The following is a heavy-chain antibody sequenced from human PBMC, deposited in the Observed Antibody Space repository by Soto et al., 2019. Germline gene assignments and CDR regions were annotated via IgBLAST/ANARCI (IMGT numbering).Heavy chain of an antibody. V-gene: IGHV2-26*01. CDR3: ARIERYSSCEDFAF. Sequence: CSVRGLSHRQNRKGVGWIRQPPGKALEWLAHVFSNDAKSYSPSLKGRLTISRDTFRSQVVLTMTNVDPVDTATYFCARIERYSSCEDFAFRGKRSLVTGSS. CDR1: GLSHRQNRKG. D-gene: IGHD5-12*01. CDR2: VFSNDAK. J-gene: IGHJ4*02.